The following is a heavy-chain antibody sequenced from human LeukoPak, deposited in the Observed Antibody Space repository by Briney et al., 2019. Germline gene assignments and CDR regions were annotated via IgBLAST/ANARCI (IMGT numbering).Heavy chain of an antibody. D-gene: IGHD4-11*01. J-gene: IGHJ4*02. CDR1: GYTFSSYA. CDR2: ISGSGGST. V-gene: IGHV3-23*01. Sequence: QPGGSLRLSCAASGYTFSSYAMSWVRQAPGKGLEWVSAISGSGGSTYYADSVKGRFTISRDNSKNTLYLQMNSLRAEDTAVYYCAKAQTYSNYGTFDYWGQGTLVTVSS. CDR3: AKAQTYSNYGTFDY.